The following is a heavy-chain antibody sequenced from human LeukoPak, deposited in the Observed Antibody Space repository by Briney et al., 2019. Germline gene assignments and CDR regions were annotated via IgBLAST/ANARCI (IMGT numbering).Heavy chain of an antibody. D-gene: IGHD3-16*01. CDR3: ARASGGGQTSFDI. V-gene: IGHV1-2*02. CDR2: INPNIGDT. Sequence: GASVKVSCKASGYRFIAYSIHSVRQAPGLGLEWMGWINPNIGDTKTAQNFQGRVTMTRETSISTVYVQLNSLRSDDTAVFYCARASGGGQTSFDIWGQGTVVTVSS. J-gene: IGHJ3*02. CDR1: GYRFIAYS.